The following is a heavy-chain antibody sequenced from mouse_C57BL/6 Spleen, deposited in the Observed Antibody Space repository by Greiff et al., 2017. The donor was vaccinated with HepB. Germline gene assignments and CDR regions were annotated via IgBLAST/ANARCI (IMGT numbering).Heavy chain of an antibody. CDR1: GYTFTSYW. Sequence: QVQLKQPGAELVRPGSSVKLSCKASGYTFTSYWMHWVKQRPIQGLEWIGNIDPSDSETHYNQKFKDKATLTVDKSSSTAYMQLSSLTSEDSAVYYCARKGLTGTVDYWGQGTTLTVSS. D-gene: IGHD4-1*01. V-gene: IGHV1-52*01. J-gene: IGHJ2*01. CDR2: IDPSDSET. CDR3: ARKGLTGTVDY.